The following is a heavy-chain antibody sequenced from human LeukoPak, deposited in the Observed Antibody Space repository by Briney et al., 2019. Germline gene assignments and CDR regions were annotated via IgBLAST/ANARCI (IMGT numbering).Heavy chain of an antibody. D-gene: IGHD3-3*01. Sequence: KPGGSLRLSCAASGFTFSDYYMSWIRQAPGQGLEWVSYISSSGSTIYYADSVKGRFTISRDNAKNSLNLQMNSLRAEDTAVYYCARDLRYYDFWSGYYRSRDAFDIWGQGTMVTVSS. J-gene: IGHJ3*02. V-gene: IGHV3-11*04. CDR2: ISSSGSTI. CDR3: ARDLRYYDFWSGYYRSRDAFDI. CDR1: GFTFSDYY.